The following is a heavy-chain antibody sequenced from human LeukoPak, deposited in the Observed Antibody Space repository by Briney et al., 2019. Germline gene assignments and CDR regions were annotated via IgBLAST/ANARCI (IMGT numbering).Heavy chain of an antibody. V-gene: IGHV3-7*01. CDR2: INQDGGEK. Sequence: GGSLTLSCAGAEFTFSGYTMNWVRTPPPKGQEWVANINQDGGEKYYVDSVTGRLTISRDDAKTSVYLQMNSLRAEDTAFYYCARNKGWEMPAELDSWGQGTLVTVSS. CDR1: EFTFSGYT. CDR3: ARNKGWEMPAELDS. J-gene: IGHJ4*02. D-gene: IGHD1-26*01.